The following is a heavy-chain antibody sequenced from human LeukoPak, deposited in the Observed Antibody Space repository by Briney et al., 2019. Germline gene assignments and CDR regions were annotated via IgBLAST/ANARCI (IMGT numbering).Heavy chain of an antibody. Sequence: GASVKVSCKASGYTFTGYYMHWVRQAPGQGLEWMGWINPNSGGTNYAQKFQGRVTMTRDTSISTAYMELSRLRSDDTAVYYCARSYGSGSYYNQLRYYYYGMYVWGQGTTVTVSS. D-gene: IGHD3-10*01. CDR3: ARSYGSGSYYNQLRYYYYGMYV. CDR2: INPNSGGT. J-gene: IGHJ6*02. V-gene: IGHV1-2*02. CDR1: GYTFTGYY.